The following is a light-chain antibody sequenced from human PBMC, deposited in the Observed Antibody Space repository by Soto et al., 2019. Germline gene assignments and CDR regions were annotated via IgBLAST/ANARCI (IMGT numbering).Light chain of an antibody. CDR1: QGISNY. Sequence: DIQLTQSPSFLSASVGDRVTITCRASQGISNYLAWYQQKPGKAPKLLIYAASTLQSGVPSRFSGSGSGTEFTLTISSLQPEDFATYYCQRLTVGGGTKVEIK. V-gene: IGKV1-9*01. CDR3: QRLT. CDR2: AAS. J-gene: IGKJ4*01.